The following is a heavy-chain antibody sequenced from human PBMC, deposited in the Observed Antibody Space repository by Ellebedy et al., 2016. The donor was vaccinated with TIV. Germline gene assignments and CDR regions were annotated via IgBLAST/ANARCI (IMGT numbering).Heavy chain of an antibody. CDR1: GGSHSSYY. D-gene: IGHD4-17*01. CDR3: ARVAHDYGLGSFDY. V-gene: IGHV4-4*07. J-gene: IGHJ4*02. CDR2: IYTSGST. Sequence: SETLSLTXTVSGGSHSSYYWSWIRQPAGKGLEWIGRIYTSGSTNYNPSLKSRVTMSVDTSKNQFSLKLSSVTAADTAVYYCARVAHDYGLGSFDYWGQGTLVTVSS.